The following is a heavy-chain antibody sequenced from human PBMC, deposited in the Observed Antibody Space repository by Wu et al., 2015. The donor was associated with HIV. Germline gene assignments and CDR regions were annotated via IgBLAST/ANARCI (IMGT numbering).Heavy chain of an antibody. J-gene: IGHJ3*02. CDR2: INPNSGGT. CDR1: GYTFTGYY. D-gene: IGHD7-27*01. Sequence: QVQLVQSGAEVKKPGASVKVSCKASGYTFTGYYMHWVRQAPGQGLEWMGWINPNSGGTNYAQKFQGRVTMTRDTSISTAYMELSRLRSDDTAVYYCARVKLGMVPGRHGDAFDIWGQGTMVTVSS. CDR3: ARVKLGMVPGRHGDAFDI. V-gene: IGHV1-2*02.